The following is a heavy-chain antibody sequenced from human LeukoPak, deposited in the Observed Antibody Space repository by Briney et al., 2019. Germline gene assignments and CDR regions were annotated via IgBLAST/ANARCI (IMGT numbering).Heavy chain of an antibody. CDR2: ISGSGGST. CDR3: AKQVRGVIIITGDFDY. Sequence: GGSLRLSCAASGFTFSSYAMHWVRQAPGKGLEWVSAISGSGGSTYYADSVTGRFTISRDNSKNTLYLQMNSLRAEDTAVYYCAKQVRGVIIITGDFDYWGQGTLVTVSS. J-gene: IGHJ4*02. V-gene: IGHV3-23*01. CDR1: GFTFSSYA. D-gene: IGHD3-10*01.